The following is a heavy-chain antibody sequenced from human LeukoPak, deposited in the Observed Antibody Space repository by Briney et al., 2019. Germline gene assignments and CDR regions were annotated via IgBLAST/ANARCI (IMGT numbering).Heavy chain of an antibody. V-gene: IGHV1-2*02. Sequence: ASVKVSCKASGYTFTGYYMHWVRQAPGQGLEWMGWINPNSGGTNYAQKFQGRVTMTRDTSISTAYMELSRLRSDDTAVYYCARVLMVDIWSGYYPLDYWGQGTLVTVSS. CDR1: GYTFTGYY. D-gene: IGHD3-3*01. J-gene: IGHJ4*02. CDR2: INPNSGGT. CDR3: ARVLMVDIWSGYYPLDY.